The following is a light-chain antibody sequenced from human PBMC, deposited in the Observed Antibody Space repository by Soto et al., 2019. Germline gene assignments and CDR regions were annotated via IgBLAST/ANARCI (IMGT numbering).Light chain of an antibody. V-gene: IGKV1-5*01. CDR3: QQYSSLWT. CDR2: DAS. CDR1: QTINRW. J-gene: IGKJ1*01. Sequence: DIKITQSPATLSASVGDRVTITCRASQTINRWLAWYQQKPGKAPQVLIYDASTLESGVPSRFSGSGSGTEFTLTINNLQPDDLATYYCQQYSSLWTFGPGTKVDIK.